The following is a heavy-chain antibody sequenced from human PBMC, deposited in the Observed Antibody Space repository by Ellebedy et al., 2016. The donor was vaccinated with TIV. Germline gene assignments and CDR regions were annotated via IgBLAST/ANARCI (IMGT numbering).Heavy chain of an antibody. Sequence: GGSLRLSXAVSGFTFSSYGMSWVRQAPGRGLEWVSTVTSGDITHYADSVKGRFTISRDIPKNTLYLQMNNVRAEDTTVYYCAKPTPHYYGSGGYIFDYWGQGTLVTV. CDR2: VTSGDIT. V-gene: IGHV3-23*01. D-gene: IGHD3-10*01. J-gene: IGHJ4*02. CDR3: AKPTPHYYGSGGYIFDY. CDR1: GFTFSSYG.